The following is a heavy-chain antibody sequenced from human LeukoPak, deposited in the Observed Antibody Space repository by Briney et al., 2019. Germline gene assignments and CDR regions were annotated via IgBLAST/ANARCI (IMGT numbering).Heavy chain of an antibody. CDR1: GGSISSYY. J-gene: IGHJ4*02. V-gene: IGHV4-59*08. D-gene: IGHD6-19*01. CDR2: IYYSGST. CDR3: ARTSSGWYSVFDY. Sequence: SETLSLTCTVSGGSISSYYWSWIRQPPGKGLEWIGYIYYSGSTNYNPSLKSRVTISVDTSKNQFSLKLSSATAADTAVYYCARTSSGWYSVFDYWGQGTLVTVSS.